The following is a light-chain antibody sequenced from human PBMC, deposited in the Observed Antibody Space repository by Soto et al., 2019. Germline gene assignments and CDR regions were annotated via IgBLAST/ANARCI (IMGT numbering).Light chain of an antibody. Sequence: DVQLTQAPSTLSASVGDRVTITCRASQSIGNWLAWYQQKPGKAPNLLIYDASTLENGVPSRFSGSASGTDFTLTISSLQPYDFATYYCQQYNRYSPRTFDQGTKVEFK. CDR3: QQYNRYSPRT. J-gene: IGKJ1*01. CDR1: QSIGNW. CDR2: DAS. V-gene: IGKV1-5*01.